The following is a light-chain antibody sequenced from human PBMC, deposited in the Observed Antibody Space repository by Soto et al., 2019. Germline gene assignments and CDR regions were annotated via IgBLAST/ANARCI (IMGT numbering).Light chain of an antibody. Sequence: DIVMTQSPDFLAVSLGERATITCKSSQNVLYRSSNKSYLAWYQQRPGQPPRLLLYWASTRESGVPDRFIGSGSETDFTLTISSLEPEDFAVYYCHQRSNWPLTFGGGTKVEIK. CDR1: QNVLYRSSNKSY. CDR3: HQRSNWPLT. V-gene: IGKV4-1*01. CDR2: WAS. J-gene: IGKJ4*01.